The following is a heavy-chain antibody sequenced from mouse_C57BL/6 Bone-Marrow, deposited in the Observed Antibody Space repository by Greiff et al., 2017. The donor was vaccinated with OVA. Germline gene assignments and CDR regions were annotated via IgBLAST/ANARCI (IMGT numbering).Heavy chain of an antibody. CDR1: GYTFTGYW. Sequence: QVQLKQSGAELMKPGASVKLSCKATGYTFTGYWIEWVKQRPGHGLEWIGEILPGSGSTNYNEKFKGKATFTADTSSNTAYMQLSSLTTEDSAIYYCARRFYYYGSRGYYFDYWGQGTTLTVSS. CDR2: ILPGSGST. CDR3: ARRFYYYGSRGYYFDY. J-gene: IGHJ2*01. V-gene: IGHV1-9*01. D-gene: IGHD1-1*01.